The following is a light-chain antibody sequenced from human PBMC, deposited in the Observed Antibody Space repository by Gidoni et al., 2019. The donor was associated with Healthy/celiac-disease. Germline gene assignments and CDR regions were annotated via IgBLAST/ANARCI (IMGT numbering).Light chain of an antibody. J-gene: IGLJ1*01. CDR2: EGS. CDR1: SSDVGSYNL. Sequence: QSALTQPASVSGSPGQSITISCTGTSSDVGSYNLVSWYQQHPGKAPKIMIYEGSKRPSGVSNRFSGSKSGNTASLTISGLQAEDEADYYCCSYAGSSTFPLVVFGTGTKVTVL. CDR3: CSYAGSSTFPLVV. V-gene: IGLV2-23*03.